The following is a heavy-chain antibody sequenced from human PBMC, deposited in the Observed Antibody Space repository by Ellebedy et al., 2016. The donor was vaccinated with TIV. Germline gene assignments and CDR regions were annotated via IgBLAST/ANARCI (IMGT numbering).Heavy chain of an antibody. J-gene: IGHJ2*01. CDR3: ARSRLGGGHWYFDF. D-gene: IGHD3-10*01. Sequence: ASVKVSXXVSGYTFTRYGMSWVRQAPGQGLEWMGWIAVYNGHTKYAQKFQDRVVMTTETATSTVYMELRSLRSDDMAVYYCARSRLGGGHWYFDFWGRGTLVTVSS. CDR2: IAVYNGHT. V-gene: IGHV1-18*03. CDR1: GYTFTRYG.